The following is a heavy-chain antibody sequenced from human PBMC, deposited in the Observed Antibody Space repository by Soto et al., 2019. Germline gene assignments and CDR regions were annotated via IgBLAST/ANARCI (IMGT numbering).Heavy chain of an antibody. J-gene: IGHJ4*02. V-gene: IGHV3-21*01. CDR1: GFTFSTYS. Sequence: EVQLVESGGGLVEPGGSLRLSCAASGFTFSTYSMNWVRQVPGKGLELVSSISSSSSYIYYTDSVRGRFTISRDNAQNSLYLQIDSLRAEDTAVYYCARAPNYDILTSYYFDYWGQGSLVTVSS. CDR2: ISSSSSYI. CDR3: ARAPNYDILTSYYFDY. D-gene: IGHD3-9*01.